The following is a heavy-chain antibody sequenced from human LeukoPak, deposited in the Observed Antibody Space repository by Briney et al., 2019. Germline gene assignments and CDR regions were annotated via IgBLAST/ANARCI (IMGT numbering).Heavy chain of an antibody. V-gene: IGHV3-30-3*01. CDR3: TRQGDTGSWYFDY. CDR2: ISYDGSNK. Sequence: GGSLRLSCAASGFTFSYYAMHWVRQAPGRGLEWVAVISYDGSNKYYADSVKGRFTISRDNSKSTLYLQMDSLIAGDTAVYYCTRQGDTGSWYFDYWGQGTLVTVSS. CDR1: GFTFSYYA. J-gene: IGHJ4*02. D-gene: IGHD2-21*02.